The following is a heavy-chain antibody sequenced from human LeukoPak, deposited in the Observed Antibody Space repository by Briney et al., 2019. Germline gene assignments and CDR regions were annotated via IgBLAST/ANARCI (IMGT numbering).Heavy chain of an antibody. CDR2: IWYDGSNK. CDR3: ARESNDYVWGSYRSFDY. Sequence: PGGSLTLSCAASGFTFSSYGMHWVRQAPGKGLEWVAVIWYDGSNKYYADSVKGRFTISRDNSKNTLYLQMNNLRAEDTAVYYCARESNDYVWGSYRSFDYWGQGTLVTVSS. CDR1: GFTFSSYG. D-gene: IGHD3-16*02. V-gene: IGHV3-33*01. J-gene: IGHJ4*02.